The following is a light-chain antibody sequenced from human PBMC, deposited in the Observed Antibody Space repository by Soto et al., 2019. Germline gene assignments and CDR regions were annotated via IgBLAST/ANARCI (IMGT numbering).Light chain of an antibody. J-gene: IGKJ1*01. V-gene: IGKV3-20*01. Sequence: EIVLTQSPATLSVSPGERATLSCRAIQSVSSSYLALYQQKPGQAPRLLIYGASSRATGIPDRFSGSGSGTDFTLTISRLEPEDFAVYYCQQYGSSLPWTFGQGTKVDIK. CDR2: GAS. CDR3: QQYGSSLPWT. CDR1: QSVSSSY.